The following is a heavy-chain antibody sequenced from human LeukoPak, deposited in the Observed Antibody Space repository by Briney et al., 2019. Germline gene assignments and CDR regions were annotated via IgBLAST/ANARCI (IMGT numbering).Heavy chain of an antibody. Sequence: GGSLRLSCAASGFTFSDYYMSWIRQAPGKGLEWVSYISSSGSTIYYADSVKGRFTISRDNAKNSLYLQMNSLRAEDTALYYCAKDSYGGKFGYFDYWGQGTLVTVSS. CDR2: ISSSGSTI. CDR3: AKDSYGGKFGYFDY. CDR1: GFTFSDYY. V-gene: IGHV3-11*01. D-gene: IGHD4-23*01. J-gene: IGHJ4*02.